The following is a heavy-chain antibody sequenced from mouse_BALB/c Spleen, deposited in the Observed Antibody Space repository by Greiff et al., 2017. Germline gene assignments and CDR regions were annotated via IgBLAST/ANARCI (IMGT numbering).Heavy chain of an antibody. CDR1: GFSFTSYD. CDR2: IWTGGGT. V-gene: IGHV2-9-2*01. Sequence: VKLVESGPGLVAPSQSLSITCTVSGFSFTSYDISWIRQPPGKGLEWLGVIWTGGGTNYNSAFMSRLSISKDNSKSQVFLKMNSLQTDDTAIYYCIRGNCFYAMDYWGEGTSVTVSS. CDR3: IRGNCFYAMDY. D-gene: IGHD2-1*01. J-gene: IGHJ4*01.